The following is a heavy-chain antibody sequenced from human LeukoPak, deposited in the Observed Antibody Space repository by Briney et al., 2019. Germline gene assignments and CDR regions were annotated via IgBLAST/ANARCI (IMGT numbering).Heavy chain of an antibody. V-gene: IGHV4-34*01. D-gene: IGHD5-12*01. CDR2: INHSGST. J-gene: IGHJ6*02. CDR3: ASYIAYYYYGMDV. CDR1: GGSFSGYY. Sequence: SETLSLTCAVYGGSFSGYYWSWIRQPPGKGLEWIGEINHSGSTNYNPSLKSRVTISVDTSKNQFSLKLSSVTAADTAVYYCASYIAYYYYGMDVWGQGTTVTVSS.